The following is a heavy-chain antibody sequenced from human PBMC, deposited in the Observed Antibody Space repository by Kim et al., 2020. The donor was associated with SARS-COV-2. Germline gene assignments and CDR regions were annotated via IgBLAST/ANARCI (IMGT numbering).Heavy chain of an antibody. V-gene: IGHV4-59*08. D-gene: IGHD6-19*01. J-gene: IGHJ4*02. CDR1: GGSISSYY. Sequence: SETLSLTCTVSGGSISSYYWSWIRQPPGKGLEWIGYIYYSGSTNYNPSLKIRVTISVDTSKNQFSLKLSSVTAADTAVDYCARHAPIPYSRGGYYFDYWGRGPRVTVSS. CDR3: ARHAPIPYSRGGYYFDY. CDR2: IYYSGST.